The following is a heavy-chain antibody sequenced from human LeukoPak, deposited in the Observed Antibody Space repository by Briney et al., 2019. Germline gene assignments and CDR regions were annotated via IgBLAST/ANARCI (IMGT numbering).Heavy chain of an antibody. CDR2: IHASGPT. Sequence: SETLSLTCTVSGGSISTYYWSWIRRPPGKGLEWIAYIHASGPTNYNPSLKSRITISVDTSKNQFSLKLSSVTAADTAVYYCARSSPVYDFWSGYYKGYFDYWGQGTLVTVSS. CDR1: GGSISTYY. D-gene: IGHD3-3*01. CDR3: ARSSPVYDFWSGYYKGYFDY. V-gene: IGHV4-4*09. J-gene: IGHJ4*02.